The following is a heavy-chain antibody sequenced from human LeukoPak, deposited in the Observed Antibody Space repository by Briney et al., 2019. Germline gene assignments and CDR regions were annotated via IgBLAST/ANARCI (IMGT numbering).Heavy chain of an antibody. CDR3: AKDLVAGMAIGEF. J-gene: IGHJ4*02. Sequence: GGSLRLSCAAPGFTFSSYAMSWVRQAPGKGLEWVSSISGSGGRTYYADSVKGRFTISRDTSNNTLYLQMDSLRAEDTAVYYCAKDLVAGMAIGEFWGQGTLVTVSP. D-gene: IGHD6-19*01. CDR2: ISGSGGRT. V-gene: IGHV3-23*01. CDR1: GFTFSSYA.